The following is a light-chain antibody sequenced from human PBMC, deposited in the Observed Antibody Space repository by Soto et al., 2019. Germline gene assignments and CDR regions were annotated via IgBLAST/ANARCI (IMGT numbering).Light chain of an antibody. V-gene: IGKV1-27*01. CDR2: AAS. J-gene: IGKJ1*01. CDR3: QQTYSFPRT. Sequence: DIQVTQFPSSLSASVGDRITITCRASQAIGNYLAWYQQKPGKVPKLLIYAASTLQPGVPSRFSGSRSGTDFTLTVSSLQPEDVATYYCQQTYSFPRTFGQGT. CDR1: QAIGNY.